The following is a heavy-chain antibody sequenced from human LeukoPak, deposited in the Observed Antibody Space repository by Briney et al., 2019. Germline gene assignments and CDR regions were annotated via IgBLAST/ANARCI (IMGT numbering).Heavy chain of an antibody. CDR1: RFTFSDYY. Sequence: GGSLRLSCAASRFTFSDYYMSWIRQAPGKGLEWVSYISSTSGYTNYADSVKGRFTISRDNANNSLYLQMNSLRDGDTAVYYCARVPYSTGTYDYWGQGTLVTVSS. V-gene: IGHV3-11*06. CDR3: ARVPYSTGTYDY. J-gene: IGHJ4*02. CDR2: ISSTSGYT. D-gene: IGHD2-8*02.